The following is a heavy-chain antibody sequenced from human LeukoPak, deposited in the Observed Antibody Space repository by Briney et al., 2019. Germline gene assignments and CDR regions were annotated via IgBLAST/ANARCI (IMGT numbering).Heavy chain of an antibody. Sequence: GGSLRLSCAASGFTFSSYAMSWVRQAPGKGLEWVSVISGSASHTYYADSVKGRFTISRDNAKNSLYLQMNSLRAEDTAVYYCARASIQLWFVGAYWGQGTLVTVSS. CDR2: ISGSASHT. V-gene: IGHV3-23*01. CDR1: GFTFSSYA. J-gene: IGHJ4*02. D-gene: IGHD5-18*01. CDR3: ARASIQLWFVGAY.